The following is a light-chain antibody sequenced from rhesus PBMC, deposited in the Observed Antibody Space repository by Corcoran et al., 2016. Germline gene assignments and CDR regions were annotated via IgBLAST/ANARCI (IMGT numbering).Light chain of an antibody. CDR3: QHYYDNPFT. CDR2: GAS. Sequence: DIQMTQSPSALSASVGDRVTISCRASQNIYSNLAWYQQKPGKAPKLLIYGASSLQTGIPSRFGGSGSGTDVTLIISSLQSEDSAAYYCQHYYDNPFTFGPGTKLDIK. V-gene: IGKV1S8*01. J-gene: IGKJ3*01. CDR1: QNIYSN.